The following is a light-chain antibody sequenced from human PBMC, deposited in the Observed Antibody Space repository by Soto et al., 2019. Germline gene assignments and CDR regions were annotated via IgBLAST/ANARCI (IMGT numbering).Light chain of an antibody. CDR3: QPYNNWPLT. V-gene: IGKV3-15*01. Sequence: EIVMTQSPATLSVSPGERATLSFRASQSVSSYLAWYQHKPGQTPRLLIYDTSTRATGVPTRFSGSRSGAEFTLTINSLQSEDFAVYYCQPYNNWPLTFGGGTKVDIK. CDR2: DTS. CDR1: QSVSSY. J-gene: IGKJ4*01.